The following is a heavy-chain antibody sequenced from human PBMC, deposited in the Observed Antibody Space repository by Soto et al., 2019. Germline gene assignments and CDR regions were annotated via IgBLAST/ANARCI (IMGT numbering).Heavy chain of an antibody. Sequence: SETLSLTCTVSGGSVGSGSYYWSWIRQPPGKGLEWIGYIYYSGSTNYNPSLKSRVTISVDTSKNQFSLKLSSVTAADTAVYYCARDSSSWENFFDYWGQGTLVTVSS. CDR3: ARDSSSWENFFDY. CDR2: IYYSGST. V-gene: IGHV4-61*01. J-gene: IGHJ4*02. CDR1: GGSVGSGSYY. D-gene: IGHD6-13*01.